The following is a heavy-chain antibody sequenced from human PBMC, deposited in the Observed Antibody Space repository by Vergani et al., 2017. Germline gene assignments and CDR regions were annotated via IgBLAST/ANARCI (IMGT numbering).Heavy chain of an antibody. J-gene: IGHJ5*02. CDR3: ARAPKGESSSWYIPTYNWFDP. CDR2: SIPIFGTA. CDR1: GGTFSSYA. V-gene: IGHV1-69*01. Sequence: QVQLVQSGAEVKKPGSSVKVSCKASGGTFSSYAISWVRQAPGQGLEGMGGSIPIFGTANYAQKFQGRVTLTADESTSTDYIELSSLSSEDTGVYYCARAPKGESSSWYIPTYNWFDPWGQGTLVTVSS. D-gene: IGHD6-13*01.